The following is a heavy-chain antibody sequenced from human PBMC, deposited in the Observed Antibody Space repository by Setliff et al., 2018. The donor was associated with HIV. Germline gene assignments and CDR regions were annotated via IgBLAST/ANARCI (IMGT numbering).Heavy chain of an antibody. J-gene: IGHJ6*04. CDR2: IKNRPAGGKT. CDR3: ATDNGPSYSMDI. D-gene: IGHD2-21*01. Sequence: PGGSLRLSCAASGFTFSDVWVNWVRQAPGMVLEWVGRIKNRPAGGKTDDASPVKGRFTISRDDSKNTLYLQMNSLKIEDTAVYFCATDNGPSYSMDIWGKGTTVTVSS. CDR1: GFTFSDVW. V-gene: IGHV3-15*01.